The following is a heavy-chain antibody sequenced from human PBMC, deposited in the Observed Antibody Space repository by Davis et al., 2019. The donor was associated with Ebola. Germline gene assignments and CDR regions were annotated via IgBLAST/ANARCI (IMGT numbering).Heavy chain of an antibody. CDR1: GFTFSNYW. J-gene: IGHJ4*02. Sequence: GGSLRLSCAASGFTFSNYWMSWVRQAPGKGLEWVANIKHDGSEKYYVDSVKGRFTISRDNAKNSLFLQMDSLRAEDTAVYYCARDRGYCSGGACYRLLDYWGQGTLVTVSS. CDR3: ARDRGYCSGGACYRLLDY. D-gene: IGHD2-8*02. CDR2: IKHDGSEK. V-gene: IGHV3-7*01.